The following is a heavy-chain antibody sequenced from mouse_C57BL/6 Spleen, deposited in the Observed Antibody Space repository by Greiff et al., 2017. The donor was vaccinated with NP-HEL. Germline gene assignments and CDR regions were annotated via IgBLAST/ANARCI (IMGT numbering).Heavy chain of an antibody. Sequence: QVQLQQSGAELVRPGTSVKVSCKASGYAFTNYLIEWVKQRPGQGLEWIGVINPGSGGTNYNEKFKGKATLTADKSSSTAYMQLSSLTSEDSAVYFCARLSYGNYPFDDWGQGTTLTVSS. CDR3: ARLSYGNYPFDD. V-gene: IGHV1-54*01. CDR2: INPGSGGT. D-gene: IGHD2-1*01. CDR1: GYAFTNYL. J-gene: IGHJ2*01.